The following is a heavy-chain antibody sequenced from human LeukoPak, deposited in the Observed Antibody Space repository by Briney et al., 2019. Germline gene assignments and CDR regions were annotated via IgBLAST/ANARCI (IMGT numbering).Heavy chain of an antibody. CDR3: AKDWVGAIVGHY. Sequence: PGGTLRLSCAASGFTFSSYGMHWVRQDPGKGLEGVAFISYIRSNKYYTYSLNLRFTISIYNSNNTLYLQMNILRAEDTAVYYCAKDWVGAIVGHYWGRGTLFTVSS. CDR2: ISYIRSNK. CDR1: GFTFSSYG. V-gene: IGHV3-30*18. J-gene: IGHJ4*02. D-gene: IGHD1-26*01.